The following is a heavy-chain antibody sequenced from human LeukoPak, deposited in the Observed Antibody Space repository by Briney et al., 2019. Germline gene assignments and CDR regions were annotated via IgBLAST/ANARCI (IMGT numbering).Heavy chain of an antibody. Sequence: ASVKVSCKASGGTFSSYAISWVRQAPGQGLEWMGGIIPIFGTANYAQKFQGRVTITADESTSTAYMELSSLRSEDTAVYHCARGPRVRGYYYNPIDYWGQGTLVTVSS. V-gene: IGHV1-69*13. J-gene: IGHJ4*02. CDR1: GGTFSSYA. D-gene: IGHD3-22*01. CDR2: IIPIFGTA. CDR3: ARGPRVRGYYYNPIDY.